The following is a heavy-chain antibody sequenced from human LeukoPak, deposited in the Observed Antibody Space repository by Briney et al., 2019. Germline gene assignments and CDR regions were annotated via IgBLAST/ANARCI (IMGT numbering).Heavy chain of an antibody. D-gene: IGHD3-3*01. CDR2: IGTAGDT. CDR3: ARESRTYYDLWSGYLGHYGMDV. Sequence: GGSLRLSCAGSGFTFSSYDMHWVRQATGKGLEWVSAIGTAGDTYYPGSVKGRFTISRENAKNSLYLQMNSLRAEDTAVYYCARESRTYYDLWSGYLGHYGMDVWGQGTTVTVSS. CDR1: GFTFSSYD. J-gene: IGHJ6*02. V-gene: IGHV3-13*01.